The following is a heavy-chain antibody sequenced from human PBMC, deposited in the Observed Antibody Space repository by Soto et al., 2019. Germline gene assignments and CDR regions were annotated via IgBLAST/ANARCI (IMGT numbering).Heavy chain of an antibody. CDR2: IKQDGSEK. V-gene: IGHV3-7*01. CDR3: AREETYYYDSSGSREAFDI. J-gene: IGHJ3*02. CDR1: GFTFSSYW. Sequence: GGSLRLSCAASGFTFSSYWMSWVRQAPGKGLEWVANIKQDGSEKYYVDSVKGRFTISRDNAKNSLYLQMNSLRAEDTAVYYCAREETYYYDSSGSREAFDIWGQGTMVTVSS. D-gene: IGHD3-22*01.